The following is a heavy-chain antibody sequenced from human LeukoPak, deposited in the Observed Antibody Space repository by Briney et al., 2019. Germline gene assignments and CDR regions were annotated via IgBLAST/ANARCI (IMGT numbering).Heavy chain of an antibody. CDR2: INSDGSST. D-gene: IGHD6-19*01. CDR1: GFTFDDYA. J-gene: IGHJ4*02. Sequence: PGRSLRLSCAASGFTFDDYAMHWVRQAPGKGLEWVSRINSDGSSTSYADSVKGRFTISRDNAKNTLYLQMNSLRAEDTAVYYCARDQVEAGFDYWGQGTLVTVSS. CDR3: ARDQVEAGFDY. V-gene: IGHV3-74*01.